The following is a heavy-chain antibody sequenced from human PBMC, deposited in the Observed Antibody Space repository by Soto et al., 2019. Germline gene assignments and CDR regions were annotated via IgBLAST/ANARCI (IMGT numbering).Heavy chain of an antibody. CDR2: INAGNGNT. V-gene: IGHV1-3*01. CDR3: ARDLTIFGVYQGY. J-gene: IGHJ4*02. D-gene: IGHD3-3*01. CDR1: GYTFTSYA. Sequence: GASVKVSCKASGYTFTSYAMHWVRQAPGQRPEWMGWINAGNGNTKYSQKFQGRVTITRDTSASTAYMELSSLRSEDTAVYYCARDLTIFGVYQGYWGQGTLVTVSS.